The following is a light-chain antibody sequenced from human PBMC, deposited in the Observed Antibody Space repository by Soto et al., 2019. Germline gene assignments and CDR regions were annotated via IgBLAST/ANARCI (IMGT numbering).Light chain of an antibody. CDR2: AAS. J-gene: IGKJ1*01. CDR1: QTVSRY. CDR3: QQTYSNLWT. Sequence: DIKLTQSPSSLSASVGDTVTITCRASQTVSRYLNWYQQKSGTAPKLLIYAASTLHTGVPSRFSGRGSGSDFTLTIHNLQREDFADYFCQQTYSNLWTYGQGTKVEIK. V-gene: IGKV1-39*01.